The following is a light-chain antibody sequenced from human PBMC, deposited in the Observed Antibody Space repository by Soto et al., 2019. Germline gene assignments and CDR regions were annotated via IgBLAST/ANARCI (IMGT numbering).Light chain of an antibody. CDR1: QSVSSSY. V-gene: IGKV3-20*01. CDR2: GAS. J-gene: IGKJ1*01. Sequence: EMWLTQSPGTLSLSPGERATLSCRASQSVSSSYLAWYQQKPGQAPRLLIYGASSRATGIPDRFSGSGSATDFTLTISRLEPEDFAVYYCQEYGTSRTFGQGTKVEIK. CDR3: QEYGTSRT.